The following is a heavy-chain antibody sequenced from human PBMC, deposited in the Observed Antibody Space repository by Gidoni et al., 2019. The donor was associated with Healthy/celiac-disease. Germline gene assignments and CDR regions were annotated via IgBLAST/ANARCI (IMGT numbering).Heavy chain of an antibody. V-gene: IGHV3-21*01. CDR2: ISSSSSYI. CDR3: ARDSVAFGTTFYTLNWFDP. J-gene: IGHJ5*02. D-gene: IGHD3-10*01. CDR1: GFTFSSYS. Sequence: EVQLVESGGGLFKPGGSLRLSCAASGFTFSSYSMNWVRQAPGKGLEWVSSISSSSSYIYYADSVKGRFTISRDNAKNSLYLQMNSLRAEDTAVYYCARDSVAFGTTFYTLNWFDPWGQGTLVTVSS.